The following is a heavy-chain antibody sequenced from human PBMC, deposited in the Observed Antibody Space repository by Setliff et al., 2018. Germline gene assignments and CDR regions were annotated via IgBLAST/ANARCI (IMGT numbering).Heavy chain of an antibody. V-gene: IGHV1-18*04. J-gene: IGHJ5*02. CDR1: GYTFTNSI. CDR2: ISAYNGNT. Sequence: SVKVSCKASGYTFTNSIMNWVRQAPGQGLEWMGWISAYNGNTDHAQKFQDRLSMTTDTSTSTAYMELRSLRADDTAVYYCERLVRHCTRISCQRTSEADLWGQGTQVTV. CDR3: ERLVRHCTRISCQRTSEADL. D-gene: IGHD2-15*01.